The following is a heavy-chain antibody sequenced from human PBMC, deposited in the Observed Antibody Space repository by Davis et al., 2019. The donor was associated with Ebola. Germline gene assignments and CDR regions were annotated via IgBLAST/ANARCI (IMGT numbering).Heavy chain of an antibody. CDR1: GFTFSSYW. Sequence: GGSLRLSCAASGFTFSSYWMSWVRQAPGKGLEWVANIKQDGSEKYYVDSVKGRFTISRDNAKNSLYLQMNSLRAEDTAVYYCARDPSYIWTTVTTTSYFDYWGQGTLVTVSS. CDR2: IKQDGSEK. J-gene: IGHJ4*02. D-gene: IGHD4-17*01. CDR3: ARDPSYIWTTVTTTSYFDY. V-gene: IGHV3-7*01.